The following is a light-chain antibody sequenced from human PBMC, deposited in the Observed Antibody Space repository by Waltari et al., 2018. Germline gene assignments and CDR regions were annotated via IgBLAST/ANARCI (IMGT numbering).Light chain of an antibody. CDR2: EVT. CDR3: CSYAGSYSWV. CDR1: SSACGCYNY. Sequence: QSALTQPRSVSGSPGQSVPITCSGPSSACGCYNYVSWSQQYTGKAPKPMIYEVTKRPSGVPGRFSGSKSGNTASLTISGLQAEDEADYYCCSYAGSYSWVFGGGTKLTVL. J-gene: IGLJ3*02. V-gene: IGLV2-11*01.